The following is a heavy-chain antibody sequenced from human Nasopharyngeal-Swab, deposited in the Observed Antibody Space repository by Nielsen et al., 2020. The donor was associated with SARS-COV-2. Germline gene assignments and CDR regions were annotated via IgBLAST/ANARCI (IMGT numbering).Heavy chain of an antibody. Sequence: GESLKISCAASGFTFSSYWMSWVRQAPGKGLEWVANIRPDGSEKYYVDSVKGRFTISRDNAKNSLYLQMNSLRAEDTAVYYCARVRKESIAARPGVYYYYYYMDVWGKGTTVTVSS. V-gene: IGHV3-7*03. CDR3: ARVRKESIAARPGVYYYYYYMDV. J-gene: IGHJ6*03. D-gene: IGHD6-6*01. CDR2: IRPDGSEK. CDR1: GFTFSSYW.